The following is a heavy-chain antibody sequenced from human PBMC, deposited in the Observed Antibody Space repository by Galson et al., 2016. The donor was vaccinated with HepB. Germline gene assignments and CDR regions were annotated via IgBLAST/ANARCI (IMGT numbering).Heavy chain of an antibody. Sequence: SLRLSCAASGFTFSSYAMSWVRQAPGKGLNWVSSITGSVGSTYYADSVKGRFTISRDNSKNTLYLQINSLRAEDTAIYYCAKDLYDYYDTSRYGLGGNAFDIWGQGTMVTVSS. CDR1: GFTFSSYA. V-gene: IGHV3-23*01. CDR2: ITGSVGST. J-gene: IGHJ3*02. D-gene: IGHD3-22*01. CDR3: AKDLYDYYDTSRYGLGGNAFDI.